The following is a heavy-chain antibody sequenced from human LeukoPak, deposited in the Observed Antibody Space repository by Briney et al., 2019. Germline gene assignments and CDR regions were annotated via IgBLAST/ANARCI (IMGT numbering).Heavy chain of an antibody. J-gene: IGHJ3*02. V-gene: IGHV4-34*01. CDR3: ARGNVLRITMVRGVIHAFDI. Sequence: SETLSLTCAVYGGSFSGYYWSWIRQPPGKGLEWIGEINHSGSTNYNPSLKSRVTISVDTSKNQFSLKLSSVTAADTAVYYCARGNVLRITMVRGVIHAFDIWGQGTMVTVSS. CDR2: INHSGST. CDR1: GGSFSGYY. D-gene: IGHD3-10*01.